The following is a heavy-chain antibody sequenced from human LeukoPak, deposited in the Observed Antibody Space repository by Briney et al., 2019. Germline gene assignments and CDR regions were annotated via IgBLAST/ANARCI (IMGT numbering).Heavy chain of an antibody. CDR2: IIPIFGTA. CDR3: ARSELPYYYDSSGYYLNWFDP. V-gene: IGHV1-69*05. D-gene: IGHD3-22*01. Sequence: GASVKVSCKASGGTFSSYAISWVRQAPGHGLEWMGRIIPIFGTANYAQKFQGRVTIPTDESTSTAYMELSSLRSEDTAVYYCARSELPYYYDSSGYYLNWFDPWGQGTLVTVSS. J-gene: IGHJ5*02. CDR1: GGTFSSYA.